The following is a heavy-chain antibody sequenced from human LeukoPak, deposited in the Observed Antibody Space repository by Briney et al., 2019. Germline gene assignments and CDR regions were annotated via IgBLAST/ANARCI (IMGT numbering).Heavy chain of an antibody. CDR1: GGSISSYY. V-gene: IGHV4-59*08. CDR2: IYYSGST. J-gene: IGHJ4*02. D-gene: IGHD5-24*01. Sequence: SETLSLTCTVSGGSISSYYWSWIRQSPGKGLEWIGYIYYSGSTNYNPSLKSRVTISVDTSNNQFSLKLSSVTAADMAVYYCARTDGYNSHYFDYWGQGTLVTVSS. CDR3: ARTDGYNSHYFDY.